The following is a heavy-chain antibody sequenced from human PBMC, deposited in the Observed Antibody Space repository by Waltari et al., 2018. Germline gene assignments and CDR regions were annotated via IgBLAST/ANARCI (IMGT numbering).Heavy chain of an antibody. CDR3: AKGDTLTTRFFDP. CDR2: INYNGNYK. D-gene: IGHD4-17*01. J-gene: IGHJ5*02. V-gene: IGHV3-21*01. CDR1: GFSFNSYR. Sequence: EVQLVESGGGLVKPGGSLRLSCAASGFSFNSYRMIWVRQAPGKGLEWVSSINYNGNYKYYADSVTGRFTISSDGATNSLYLQMTNLRVEDTAVYYCAKGDTLTTRFFDPWGQGTLVTVSS.